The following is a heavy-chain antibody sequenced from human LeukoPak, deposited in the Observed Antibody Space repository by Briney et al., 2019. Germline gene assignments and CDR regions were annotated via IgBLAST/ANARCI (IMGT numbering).Heavy chain of an antibody. V-gene: IGHV4-59*08. CDR3: ARHGEYSYGYLLFDY. CDR1: GGSIRSYY. J-gene: IGHJ4*02. Sequence: SETLSLTCTVSGGSIRSYYWSWIRQPPGKGLEWIGYVYYTGSTNYNPSLKSRVTISVDTSKNQFSLKLSSVTAADTAVYYCARHGEYSYGYLLFDYWGQGTLVTVSS. CDR2: VYYTGST. D-gene: IGHD5-18*01.